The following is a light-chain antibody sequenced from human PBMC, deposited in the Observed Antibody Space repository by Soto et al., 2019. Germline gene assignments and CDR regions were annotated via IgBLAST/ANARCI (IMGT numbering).Light chain of an antibody. J-gene: IGLJ1*01. CDR1: RIVTKS. CDR3: LVWDTSSDHYV. CDR2: DDS. V-gene: IGLV3-21*02. Sequence: YELTQAPSLSVAPGQTASITCGGNRIVTKSVHWYQQKPGQAPVMVLYDDSDRPSGIPERFSGSNSENTATLTISRVEAGDEADYYCLVWDTSSDHYVFGTGTKVTVL.